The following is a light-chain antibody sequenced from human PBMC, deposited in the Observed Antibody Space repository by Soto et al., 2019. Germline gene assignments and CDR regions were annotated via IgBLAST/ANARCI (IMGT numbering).Light chain of an antibody. CDR3: QESYSSPYF. J-gene: IGKJ2*01. Sequence: DIRLTQSPASLSASVGDRVSITCRTSRSISRYLNWYQQKLGKAPKLLIDGASTLQGGVPSRFSGSGSGTDFTLTISGLQPEDFATYYCQESYSSPYFFGQGTKLEMK. CDR2: GAS. CDR1: RSISRY. V-gene: IGKV1-39*01.